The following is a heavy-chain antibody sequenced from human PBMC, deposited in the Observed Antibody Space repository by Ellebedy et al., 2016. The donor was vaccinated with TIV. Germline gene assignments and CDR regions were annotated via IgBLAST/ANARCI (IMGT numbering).Heavy chain of an antibody. CDR3: ARGAPFPYYFDS. CDR1: GGFISNYY. CDR2: IYTSGSN. J-gene: IGHJ4*02. Sequence: MPSETLSLTCAVSGGFISNYYWTRIRQSPETGLEWIGYIYTSGSNGSNPSLKSRVTISVDTPKNQFSLKLNSVTTADTAVYYCARGAPFPYYFDSWGQGLLVTVSS. V-gene: IGHV4-4*08.